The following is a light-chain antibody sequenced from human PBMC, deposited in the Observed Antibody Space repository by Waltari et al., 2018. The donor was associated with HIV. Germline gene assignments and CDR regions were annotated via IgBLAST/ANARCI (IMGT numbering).Light chain of an antibody. Sequence: VMTQSPATVSVSPGGRATLSCRASQSVGPYLAWYQQKPGQAPRLLIYGASTRATGIPTRFSGSGSGTEFTLTISSLKSEDFAVYYCHQYNKWPRGTFGGGTKVEV. V-gene: IGKV3-15*01. CDR1: QSVGPY. CDR2: GAS. CDR3: HQYNKWPRGT. J-gene: IGKJ4*01.